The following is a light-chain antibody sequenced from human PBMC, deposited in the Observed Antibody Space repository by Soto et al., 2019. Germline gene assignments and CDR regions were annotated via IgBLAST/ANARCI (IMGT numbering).Light chain of an antibody. Sequence: QSVLTQPPSVSGAPGQRVTISCTGSSSNIGAGYDVHWYQHLPGTAPKLLIYGNTNRPSGVPDRFSGSKSGISASLAITGLQAEDEADYYCQSYDSSLSAVVFGGGTKLTVL. CDR1: SSNIGAGYD. V-gene: IGLV1-40*01. J-gene: IGLJ2*01. CDR3: QSYDSSLSAVV. CDR2: GNT.